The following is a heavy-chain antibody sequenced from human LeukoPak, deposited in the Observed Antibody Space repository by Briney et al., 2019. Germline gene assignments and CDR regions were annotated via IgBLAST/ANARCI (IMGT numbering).Heavy chain of an antibody. CDR1: GYTFTGHY. J-gene: IGHJ4*02. D-gene: IGHD3-22*01. Sequence: GASVKVSCKASGYTFTGHYMHWVRQAPGQGLEWMGRINPNSGGANYAQKFQGRVTMTRDTSISTAYMELSRLRSDDTAVYYCARDEVDYYDSSGYSPDYWGQGTLVTVSS. CDR2: INPNSGGA. CDR3: ARDEVDYYDSSGYSPDY. V-gene: IGHV1-2*06.